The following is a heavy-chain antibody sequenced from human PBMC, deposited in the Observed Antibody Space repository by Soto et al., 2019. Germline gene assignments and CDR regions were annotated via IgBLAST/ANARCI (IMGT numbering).Heavy chain of an antibody. D-gene: IGHD6-13*01. CDR2: ISSSSSTI. V-gene: IGHV3-48*01. CDR1: GFTFSGYC. Sequence: GGSLRLSCAASGFTFSGYCRNWVRQAPGKGLEWVSYISSSSSTIYYADSVKGRFTISRDNAKNSLYLQMNSLRAEDTAVYYCAREYSSPPYYYYYMDVWGKGTTVTVSS. J-gene: IGHJ6*03. CDR3: AREYSSPPYYYYYMDV.